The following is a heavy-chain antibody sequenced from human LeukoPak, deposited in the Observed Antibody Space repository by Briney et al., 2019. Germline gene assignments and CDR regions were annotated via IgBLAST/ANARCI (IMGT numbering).Heavy chain of an antibody. D-gene: IGHD6-13*01. V-gene: IGHV4-59*01. CDR2: IYYIGST. CDR1: GGSISSYY. CDR3: ARVGEYSSSLVDY. J-gene: IGHJ4*02. Sequence: PSETLPLTCTVSGGSISSYYWSWIRRPPGKGLEWFGYIYYIGSTNYNPSLKSRVTISVDTSKNQLSLKLSSVTAADTAVYYCARVGEYSSSLVDYWGQGTLVTVSS.